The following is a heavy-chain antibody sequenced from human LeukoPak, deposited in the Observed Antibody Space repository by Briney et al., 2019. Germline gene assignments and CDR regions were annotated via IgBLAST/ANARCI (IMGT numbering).Heavy chain of an antibody. CDR1: GFTFSSYA. V-gene: IGHV4-34*08. D-gene: IGHD3-10*01. CDR3: AKHGTPLRYGSGNCYKGAPFDY. CDR2: INHSGST. Sequence: GSLRLSCAASGFTFSSYAMSWVRQAPGKGLEWIGEINHSGSTNYNPSLKSRVTISVDTSKNQFSLKLSSVTAADTAVYYCAKHGTPLRYGSGNCYKGAPFDYWGQGTLVTVSS. J-gene: IGHJ4*02.